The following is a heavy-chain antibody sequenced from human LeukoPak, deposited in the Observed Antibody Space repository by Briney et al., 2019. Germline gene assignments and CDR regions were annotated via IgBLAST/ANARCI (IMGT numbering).Heavy chain of an antibody. V-gene: IGHV7-4-1*04. D-gene: IGHD2-21*02. CDR2: IITNTGNP. CDR1: GYTFISYA. CDR3: ARVRIRNNIVVVTATGRYGMDV. J-gene: IGHJ6*02. Sequence: ASVKVSCKASGYTFISYAMNWVRQAPGQGLEWVGWIITNTGNPTYAQGFTGRFVFSLDTSVSMAYLQISSLKPEDTAVYYCARVRIRNNIVVVTATGRYGMDVWGQGTTVTVSS.